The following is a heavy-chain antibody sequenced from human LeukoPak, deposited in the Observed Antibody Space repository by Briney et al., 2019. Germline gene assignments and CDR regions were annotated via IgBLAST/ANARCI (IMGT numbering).Heavy chain of an antibody. V-gene: IGHV5-51*01. D-gene: IGHD2-15*01. CDR1: GYSFTSYW. CDR3: ARRRPGYCSGGSCYGYYFDY. Sequence: GESLKISCKGSGYSFTSYWIGWVRQMPGKGLEWMGIIYPGDSDSRNSPSFQGQVTISADKSISTAYLQWSSLEASDTAMYYCARRRPGYCSGGSCYGYYFDYWGQGTLVTGSS. CDR2: IYPGDSDS. J-gene: IGHJ4*02.